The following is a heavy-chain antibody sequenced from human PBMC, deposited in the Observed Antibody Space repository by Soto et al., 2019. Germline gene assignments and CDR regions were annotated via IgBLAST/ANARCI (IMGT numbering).Heavy chain of an antibody. V-gene: IGHV3-7*04. D-gene: IGHD6-13*01. CDR1: RFTFSSYW. CDR3: ARIAAAAYYGMDV. CDR2: IKQDGSEK. Sequence: EVQLVESGGGLVQPGGSLRLSCAASRFTFSSYWMSWVRQAPGKGLEWVANIKQDGSEKYYVDSVKGRFTISRDNAKNSLYLQMNSLRAEDTAVYYCARIAAAAYYGMDVWDQGTTVTVSS. J-gene: IGHJ6*02.